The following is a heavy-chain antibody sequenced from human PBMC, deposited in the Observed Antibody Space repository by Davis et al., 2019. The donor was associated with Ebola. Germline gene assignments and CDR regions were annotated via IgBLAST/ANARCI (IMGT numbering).Heavy chain of an antibody. Sequence: PGGSLRLSCAASGFTFSSYWMHWVRQAPGKGLVWVSRINSDASSTNYADSVKGRFTISRDNAKNTLYLQMNSLRAEDTAVYYCSRVDGYTQVEYFQHWGQGTLVTVSS. CDR1: GFTFSSYW. D-gene: IGHD5-24*01. CDR2: INSDASST. CDR3: SRVDGYTQVEYFQH. J-gene: IGHJ1*01. V-gene: IGHV3-74*01.